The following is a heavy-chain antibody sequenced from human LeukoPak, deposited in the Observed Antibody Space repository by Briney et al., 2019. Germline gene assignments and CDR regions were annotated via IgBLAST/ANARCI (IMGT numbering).Heavy chain of an antibody. CDR3: ARQSPGGDSSSGWGTDKTPRPYNWFDP. CDR2: IYYSGST. D-gene: IGHD6-13*01. CDR1: GGSISSSSYY. Sequence: PSETLSLTCTVSGGSISSSSYYWGWIRQPPGKGLEWIGSIYYSGSTYYNPSLKSRVTISVDTSKNQFSLKLSSVTAADTAVYYRARQSPGGDSSSGWGTDKTPRPYNWFDPWGQGTLVTVSS. V-gene: IGHV4-39*01. J-gene: IGHJ5*02.